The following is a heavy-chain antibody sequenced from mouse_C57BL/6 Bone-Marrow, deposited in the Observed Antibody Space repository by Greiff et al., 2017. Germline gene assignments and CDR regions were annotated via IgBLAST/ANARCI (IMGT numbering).Heavy chain of an antibody. D-gene: IGHD1-1*01. V-gene: IGHV1-74*01. J-gene: IGHJ2*01. CDR2: IHPSDSAT. Sequence: QVQLQQPGAELVKPGASVKVSCTASGYTFTSYWLHWVKQRPGQGLEWIGRIHPSDSATNYNQKFKGKATLTVDKSSSTAHMHLISLTSEVSSVYYCAIGLRFYYWGQGTTLTVSS. CDR1: GYTFTSYW. CDR3: AIGLRFYY.